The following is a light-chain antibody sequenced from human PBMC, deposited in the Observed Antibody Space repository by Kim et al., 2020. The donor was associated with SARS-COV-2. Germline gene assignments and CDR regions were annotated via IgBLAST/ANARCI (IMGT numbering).Light chain of an antibody. Sequence: ELTQPPSASGTPGQRVTISCSGSSSNIGSNYVYWYQQLPGTAPKLLIYRNNQRPSGVPDRFSGSKSGTSASMAISGLRSEDEADYYCAAWDDSLSGPVFGGGTQLTVL. CDR2: RNN. V-gene: IGLV1-47*01. CDR3: AAWDDSLSGPV. CDR1: SSNIGSNY. J-gene: IGLJ3*02.